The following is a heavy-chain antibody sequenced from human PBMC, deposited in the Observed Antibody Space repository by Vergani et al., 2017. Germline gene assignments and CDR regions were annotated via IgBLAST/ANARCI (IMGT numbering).Heavy chain of an antibody. CDR3: ARDPAGWGRYYFDY. CDR2: INAGNGNT. V-gene: IGHV1-3*01. CDR1: GYTFTSYA. D-gene: IGHD2-21*02. J-gene: IGHJ4*02. Sequence: QVQLVQSGAKVKKPGASVKVSCKASGYTFTSYAMHWVRQAPGQRLEWMGWINAGNGNTKYSQKFQGRVTITRDTSASTAYMELSSLRSEDTAVYYCARDPAGWGRYYFDYWGQGTLVTVSS.